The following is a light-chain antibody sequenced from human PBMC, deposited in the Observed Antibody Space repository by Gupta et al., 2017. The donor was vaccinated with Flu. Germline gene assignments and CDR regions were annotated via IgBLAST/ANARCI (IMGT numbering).Light chain of an antibody. J-gene: IGLJ3*02. Sequence: KVTRSCSGSSSNIGNNHVSWYQQFPGTAPKLLIYESRGRPSGIPERFSGSKSGTSATLDITGLQAGDEADYYCGAWDSSLTQGVFGGGTKMTV. CDR1: SSNIGNNH. V-gene: IGLV1-51*02. CDR3: GAWDSSLTQGV. CDR2: ESR.